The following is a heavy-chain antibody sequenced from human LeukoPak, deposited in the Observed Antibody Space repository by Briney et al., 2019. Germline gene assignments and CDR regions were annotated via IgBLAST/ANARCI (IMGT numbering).Heavy chain of an antibody. V-gene: IGHV3-48*01. Sequence: GGSLRLSCAASGFTFSSYSMNWVRQAPGKGLEWVSYISSSSSTIYYADSVKGRFTISRDSAKNSLYLQMNSLRAEDTAVYYCARDPRNSDAFDIWGQGTMVTVSS. CDR3: ARDPRNSDAFDI. CDR1: GFTFSSYS. CDR2: ISSSSSTI. J-gene: IGHJ3*02.